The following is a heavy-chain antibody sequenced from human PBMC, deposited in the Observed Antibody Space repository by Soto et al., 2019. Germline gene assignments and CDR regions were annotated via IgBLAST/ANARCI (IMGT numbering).Heavy chain of an antibody. J-gene: IGHJ4*02. CDR1: GFTFSSYG. D-gene: IGHD3-22*01. Sequence: SLRLSYAASGFTFSSYGMHWVRQAPGKGLEWVAVISYDGSNKYYADSVKGRFTISRDNSKNTLYLQMNSLRAEDTAVYYCAKDLYYYDSSGYLEYWGEGTLVTVS. V-gene: IGHV3-30*18. CDR3: AKDLYYYDSSGYLEY. CDR2: ISYDGSNK.